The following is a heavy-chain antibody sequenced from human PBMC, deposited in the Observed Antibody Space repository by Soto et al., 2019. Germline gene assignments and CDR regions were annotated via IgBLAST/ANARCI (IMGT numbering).Heavy chain of an antibody. Sequence: QITLKESGPTLVKPTQTLTLTCTFSGFSLSTSGVTVGWIRQPPGKALEWLGHIYWDDEKRYSPSLMSRLTTPKVPSKAQVALTLSNMPPAATAIYYCAHRLIAPVIDWGFPSWGQGTLVTVSS. CDR2: IYWDDEK. CDR3: AHRLIAPVIDWGFPS. CDR1: GFSLSTSGVT. V-gene: IGHV2-5*02. D-gene: IGHD6-13*01. J-gene: IGHJ1*01.